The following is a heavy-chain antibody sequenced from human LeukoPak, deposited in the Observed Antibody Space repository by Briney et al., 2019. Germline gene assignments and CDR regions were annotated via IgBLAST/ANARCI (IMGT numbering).Heavy chain of an antibody. CDR2: IYYSGST. J-gene: IGHJ5*02. V-gene: IGHV4-59*01. D-gene: IGHD2-2*01. CDR3: ARSRYIVVVPAAMLGPSRNWFDP. CDR1: GGSISSYY. Sequence: SETLSLTCTVSGGSISSYYWSWIRQPPGKGLEWIGYIYYSGSTNYNPSLKSRVTISVDTSKNQFSLKLSSVTAADTAVYYCARSRYIVVVPAAMLGPSRNWFDPWGQGTLVTVSS.